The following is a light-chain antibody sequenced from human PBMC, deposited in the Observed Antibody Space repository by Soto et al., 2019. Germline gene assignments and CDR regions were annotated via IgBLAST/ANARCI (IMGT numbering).Light chain of an antibody. J-gene: IGKJ2*01. CDR3: QQYGTSPYT. CDR1: QSIDSIN. V-gene: IGKV3-20*01. Sequence: ESVLTQSPGTLSLSPGERATLSCRASQSIDSINFAWYQQKPGQAPRLLIYGASSWATGVPARFSGRGSGKDFTLTISRLEPADAAVYYCQQYGTSPYTFGQGTKLEI. CDR2: GAS.